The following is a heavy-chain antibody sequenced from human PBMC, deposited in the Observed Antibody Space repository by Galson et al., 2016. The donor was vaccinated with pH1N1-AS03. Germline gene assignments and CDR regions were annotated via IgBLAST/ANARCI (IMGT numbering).Heavy chain of an antibody. V-gene: IGHV2-5*02. D-gene: IGHD3-10*01. Sequence: PALVKPTQTLTLTCTFSGFSLSTSGVGVGWIRQPPGKALEWLALIYWDDDKRYSPSLTSRLTITKDTSKNQVVLTMTNMDPVDTATYYCVHRTGYYGSGSYGEVDPWGQGMLVTVSS. CDR3: VHRTGYYGSGSYGEVDP. CDR2: IYWDDDK. CDR1: GFSLSTSGVG. J-gene: IGHJ5*02.